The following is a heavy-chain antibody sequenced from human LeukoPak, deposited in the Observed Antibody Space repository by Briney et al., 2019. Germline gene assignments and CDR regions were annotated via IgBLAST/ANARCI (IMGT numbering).Heavy chain of an antibody. V-gene: IGHV4-30-4*08. Sequence: SQTLSLTCTVSGGSISSGDYYWSWIRQPPGKGLEWIGYIYYSGSTYYNPSLKSRVTISVDTSKNQFSLKLSSVTAADTAVYYCARDFGDYLMDYALDIWGQGTMVTVSS. J-gene: IGHJ3*02. CDR1: GGSISSGDYY. D-gene: IGHD4-17*01. CDR2: IYYSGST. CDR3: ARDFGDYLMDYALDI.